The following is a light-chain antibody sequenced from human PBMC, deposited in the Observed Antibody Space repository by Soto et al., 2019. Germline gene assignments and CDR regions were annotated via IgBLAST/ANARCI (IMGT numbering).Light chain of an antibody. J-gene: IGLJ3*02. V-gene: IGLV8-61*01. Sequence: QAVVPQEPSFSVSPGRTVTLTCGLSSGAVSSSYYPSWYQQTPRQAPRTLIYSTNPRSSGVPDRFSGSILGNKAALTITGAQAHDEADYYCVLYMGSGIWMFGGGTKLHVL. CDR2: STN. CDR3: VLYMGSGIWM. CDR1: SGAVSSSYY.